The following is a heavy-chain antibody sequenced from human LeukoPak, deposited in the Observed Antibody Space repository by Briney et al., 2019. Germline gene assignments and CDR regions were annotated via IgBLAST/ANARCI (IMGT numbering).Heavy chain of an antibody. J-gene: IGHJ3*02. CDR2: ISYDGSNK. CDR3: AKDRITIFGVVIDAFDI. CDR1: GFTFSSYG. V-gene: IGHV3-30*18. D-gene: IGHD3-3*01. Sequence: GSLRLSCAASGFTFSSYGMHWVRQAPGKGLEWVAVISYDGSNKYYADSVKGRFTISRDNSKNTLYLQMNSLRAEDTAVYYCAKDRITIFGVVIDAFDIWGQGTMVTVSS.